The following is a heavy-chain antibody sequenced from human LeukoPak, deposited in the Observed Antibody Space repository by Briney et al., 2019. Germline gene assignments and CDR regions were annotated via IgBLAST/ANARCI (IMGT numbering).Heavy chain of an antibody. V-gene: IGHV1-46*01. CDR2: INPSVGST. J-gene: IGHJ4*02. CDR3: ARDVMVAAYYFDS. D-gene: IGHD2-15*01. CDR1: GYTFTSYS. Sequence: GASVKVSCKASGYTFTSYSMHWVRQAPGQRLEWMGIINPSVGSTSYAQKFQGGVTMTRDTSTSTVYMELSSLRSDDTAVYYCARDVMVAAYYFDSWGQGTLVTVSS.